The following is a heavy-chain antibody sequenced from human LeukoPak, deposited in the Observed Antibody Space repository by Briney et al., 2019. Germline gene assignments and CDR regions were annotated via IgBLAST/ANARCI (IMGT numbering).Heavy chain of an antibody. J-gene: IGHJ3*02. Sequence: ASVKVSCKASGYSFTTYDINWVRQATGQGLEWMGWMNPKSGNTVYAQKFQGRVTITRNTSIDTAYMELSSLRSEDTAVYYCARGPGSSFPHDAFDIWGQGTMVTVSS. D-gene: IGHD6-6*01. CDR1: GYSFTTYD. CDR2: MNPKSGNT. CDR3: ARGPGSSFPHDAFDI. V-gene: IGHV1-8*02.